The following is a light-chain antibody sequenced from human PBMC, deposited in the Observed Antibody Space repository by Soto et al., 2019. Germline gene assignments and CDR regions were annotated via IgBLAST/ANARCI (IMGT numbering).Light chain of an antibody. CDR3: GTWDSSLSAL. CDR1: SSNIGNNY. Sequence: QSVLTQPPSVSAAPGQKVTLSCSGSSSNIGNNYVSWYQQLPGTAPKLLIYENNKRPSGIPDRFSGSKSGTSATLGITGLQTGDEADYYCGTWDSSLSALFSGGTQLTVL. CDR2: ENN. V-gene: IGLV1-51*02. J-gene: IGLJ2*01.